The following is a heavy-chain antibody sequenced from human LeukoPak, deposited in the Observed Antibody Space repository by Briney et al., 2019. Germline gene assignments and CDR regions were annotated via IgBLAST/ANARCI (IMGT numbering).Heavy chain of an antibody. CDR1: GGSISNTRYY. CDR2: IDYSGST. Sequence: PSETLSLTCTVSGGSISNTRYYWAWIRQPPGKGLEWIGSIDYSGSTYYNPSLKSRVTMSVDTSKNQMSLKLKTVTAADSAVYFCATETRTYCCGSGSHPETNWFDPWGQGTLVTVSS. V-gene: IGHV4-39*01. CDR3: ATETRTYCCGSGSHPETNWFDP. D-gene: IGHD3-10*01. J-gene: IGHJ5*02.